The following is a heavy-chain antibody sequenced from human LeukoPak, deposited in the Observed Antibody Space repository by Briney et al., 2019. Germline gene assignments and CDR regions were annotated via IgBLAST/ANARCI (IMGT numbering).Heavy chain of an antibody. V-gene: IGHV3-21*01. Sequence: GGSLRLSCAASGFTFSAYNLNWVRQAPGEGLEWVSSISGSSSYIYYADSVKGRFTISRDNAKNSLYLQMNSLRAEDTAVYYCAREEGGKLGIDYYFDYWGQGTLVTVSS. J-gene: IGHJ4*02. CDR2: ISGSSSYI. CDR3: AREEGGKLGIDYYFDY. CDR1: GFTFSAYN. D-gene: IGHD7-27*01.